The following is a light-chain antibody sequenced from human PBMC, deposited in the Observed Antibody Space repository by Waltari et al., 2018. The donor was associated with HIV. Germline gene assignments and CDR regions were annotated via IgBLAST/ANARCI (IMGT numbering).Light chain of an antibody. Sequence: QSALTQSASVSGPPGQSLTIPCTGTSSALGGYNYVSWYQQHPGKAPKLMIYDVSTRPSGVSNRFSGSKSGNTASLTISGLQAEDETDYYCCSYAGSRTWVFGGGTKLTVL. CDR3: CSYAGSRTWV. V-gene: IGLV2-23*02. CDR1: SSALGGYNY. CDR2: DVS. J-gene: IGLJ3*02.